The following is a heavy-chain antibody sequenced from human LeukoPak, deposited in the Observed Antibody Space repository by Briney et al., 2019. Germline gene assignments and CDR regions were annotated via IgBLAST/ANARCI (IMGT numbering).Heavy chain of an antibody. J-gene: IGHJ6*03. CDR1: GYTFTGYY. D-gene: IGHD3-9*01. Sequence: ASVKVSCKASGYTFTGYYMHWVRQAPGQGLEWMGWINPNSGGTNYAQKFQGRVTMTRDTSISTAYMELSRLRSDDTAVYYCAREMPVYYKSYYYYYMAVGGKGPTVTTSS. V-gene: IGHV1-2*02. CDR2: INPNSGGT. CDR3: AREMPVYYKSYYYYYMAV.